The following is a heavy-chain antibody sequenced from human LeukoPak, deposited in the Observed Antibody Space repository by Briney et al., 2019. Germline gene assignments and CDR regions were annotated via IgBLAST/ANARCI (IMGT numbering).Heavy chain of an antibody. Sequence: GGSLRLSCAASGFTFSNAWMSWVRQAPGKGLEWVSAISGSGGSTYYADSVKGRFTISRDNSKNTLYLQMNSLRAEDTAVYYCAKSPNHAVAAPGVYGMDVWGQGTTVTVSS. V-gene: IGHV3-23*01. CDR2: ISGSGGST. CDR3: AKSPNHAVAAPGVYGMDV. J-gene: IGHJ6*02. D-gene: IGHD6-19*01. CDR1: GFTFSNAW.